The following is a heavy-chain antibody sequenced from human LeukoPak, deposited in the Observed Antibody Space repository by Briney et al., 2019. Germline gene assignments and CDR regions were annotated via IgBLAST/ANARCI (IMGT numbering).Heavy chain of an antibody. Sequence: SETLSLTCTVSGGSISSYYWSWIRQPPGKGLEWIGYIYYSGSTNYNPSLKSRVTISVDTSKNLFSLKLSSVTAADTAVYYCARASDDFGDYGFDYWGQGTLVTVSS. CDR2: IYYSGST. D-gene: IGHD4-17*01. V-gene: IGHV4-59*08. CDR3: ARASDDFGDYGFDY. J-gene: IGHJ4*02. CDR1: GGSISSYY.